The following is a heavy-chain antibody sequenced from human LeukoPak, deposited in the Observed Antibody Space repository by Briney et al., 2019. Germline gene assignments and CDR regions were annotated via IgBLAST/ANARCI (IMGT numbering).Heavy chain of an antibody. CDR3: ARRAPAAPYYYGMDV. D-gene: IGHD6-13*01. V-gene: IGHV4-34*01. CDR2: INHSGST. CDR1: GGSFSGYY. Sequence: SETLSLTCAVYGGSFSGYYWSWIRQPPGKGLEWIGEINHSGSTNYNPSLKSRVTISVDTSKNQFSLKLSSVTAADTAVYYCARRAPAAPYYYGMDVWAKGPRSPSP. J-gene: IGHJ6*02.